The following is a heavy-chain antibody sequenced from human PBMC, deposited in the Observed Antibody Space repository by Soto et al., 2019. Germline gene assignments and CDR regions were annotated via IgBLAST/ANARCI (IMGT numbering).Heavy chain of an antibody. Sequence: GESLKTPCKGSGYSFTSYWNSWVRQLPGKGLEWMGIIYPGDSDTRYSPSFQGQVTISADKSISTAYLQWSSLKASDTAMYYCARLMYYDSSGPSHFYYWGQGTLVTVAS. D-gene: IGHD3-22*01. CDR2: IYPGDSDT. CDR1: GYSFTSYW. CDR3: ARLMYYDSSGPSHFYY. J-gene: IGHJ4*02. V-gene: IGHV5-51*01.